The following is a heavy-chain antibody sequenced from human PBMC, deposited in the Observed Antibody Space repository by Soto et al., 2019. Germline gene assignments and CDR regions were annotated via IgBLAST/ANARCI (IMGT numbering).Heavy chain of an antibody. CDR2: IYYSGST. Sequence: SETLSLTCTVSGGSISSYYWSWIRQPPGKGLEWIGYIYYSGSTNYNPSLKSRVTISVDTSKSQFSLKLSSVTAADTAVYYCARAYCPGGTTCNWFDPWGQGTLVTVSS. V-gene: IGHV4-59*01. J-gene: IGHJ5*02. D-gene: IGHD2-15*01. CDR1: GGSISSYY. CDR3: ARAYCPGGTTCNWFDP.